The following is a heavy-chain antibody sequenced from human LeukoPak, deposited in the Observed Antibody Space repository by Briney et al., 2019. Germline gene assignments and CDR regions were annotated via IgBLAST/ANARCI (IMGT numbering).Heavy chain of an antibody. Sequence: GASVKVSCKASGYTFTSYGISWVRQAPGQGLEWMGWMNPNSGNTGYAQKFQGRVTMTRNTSISTAYMELSSLRSEDTAVYYCASSTIFGVVIMGYYYYGMDVWGQGTTVTVSS. V-gene: IGHV1-8*02. CDR2: MNPNSGNT. D-gene: IGHD3-3*01. CDR1: GYTFTSYG. CDR3: ASSTIFGVVIMGYYYYGMDV. J-gene: IGHJ6*02.